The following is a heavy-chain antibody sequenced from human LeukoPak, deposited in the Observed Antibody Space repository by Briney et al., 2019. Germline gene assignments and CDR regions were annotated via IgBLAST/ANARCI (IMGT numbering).Heavy chain of an antibody. J-gene: IGHJ3*02. CDR1: GFTFSSYG. D-gene: IGHD6-6*01. Sequence: GGSLRLSCAASGFTFSSYGMHWVRQAPGKGLEWVAVISYDGSNKYFADSVKGRFTISRDNSKNTLYLQMNSLRAEDTAVYYCARDFSLARPLDPFDMWGQGTMVTVSS. CDR2: ISYDGSNK. V-gene: IGHV3-30*03. CDR3: ARDFSLARPLDPFDM.